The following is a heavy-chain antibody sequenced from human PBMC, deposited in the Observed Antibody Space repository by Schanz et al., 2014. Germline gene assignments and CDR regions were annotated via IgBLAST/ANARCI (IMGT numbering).Heavy chain of an antibody. CDR3: ARGEANWGQY. CDR1: GYTFTSYG. V-gene: IGHV7-4-1*02. Sequence: QVQLVQSGGEVKKPGASVKVSCKASGYTFTSYGISWVRQAPGQGLEWVGWINTNTGNPTYAQGFTGRFVFSLDTSVSTAYLQISFLKADDTAVFFCARGEANWGQYWGQGTLVTVSS. CDR2: INTNTGNP. J-gene: IGHJ4*02. D-gene: IGHD7-27*01.